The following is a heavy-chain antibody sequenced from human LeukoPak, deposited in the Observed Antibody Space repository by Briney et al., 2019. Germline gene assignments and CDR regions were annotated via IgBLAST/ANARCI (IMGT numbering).Heavy chain of an antibody. Sequence: ASVKVSCKASGYTFNGYYMHWVRQAPGQGLEWMGWINPNSGGTNYAQKFQGRVTMTRDTSISTAYMELSRLRSDDTAVYYCARSEIVVVPAADFDYWGQGTLVTVSS. CDR1: GYTFNGYY. CDR3: ARSEIVVVPAADFDY. D-gene: IGHD2-2*01. CDR2: INPNSGGT. J-gene: IGHJ4*02. V-gene: IGHV1-2*02.